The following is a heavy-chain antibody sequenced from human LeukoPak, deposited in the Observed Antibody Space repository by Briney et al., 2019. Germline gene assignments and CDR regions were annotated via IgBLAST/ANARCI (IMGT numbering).Heavy chain of an antibody. CDR2: VSESGGII. CDR1: GFTFSSYA. D-gene: IGHD3-16*01. Sequence: GGSLRLSCAASGFTFSSYAMSWVRQAPGKGLEWVSLVSESGGIIQYADSVKGRFTISRDNAKNTMYLQMNSLRAEDTAIYHCAKDLAWNLGAMDVWGQGTTVTVSS. CDR3: AKDLAWNLGAMDV. V-gene: IGHV3-23*01. J-gene: IGHJ6*02.